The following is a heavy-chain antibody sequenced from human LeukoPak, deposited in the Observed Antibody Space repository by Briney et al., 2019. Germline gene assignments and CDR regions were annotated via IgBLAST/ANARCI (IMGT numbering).Heavy chain of an antibody. CDR3: ARDSYTVEVPAAMFLHHTPDY. J-gene: IGHJ4*02. V-gene: IGHV3-33*01. CDR1: GFTFSSYG. D-gene: IGHD2-2*01. Sequence: PGRSLRLSCAASGFTFSSYGMHWVRQAPGKGLEWVAVIWYDGSNKYYADSVKGRFTISRDNSKNTLYLQMNSLRAEDTAVYYCARDSYTVEVPAAMFLHHTPDYWGQGTLVTVSS. CDR2: IWYDGSNK.